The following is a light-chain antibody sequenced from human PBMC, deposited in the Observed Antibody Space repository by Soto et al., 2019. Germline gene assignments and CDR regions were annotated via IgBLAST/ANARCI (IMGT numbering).Light chain of an antibody. CDR1: SSDVGGYNY. J-gene: IGLJ1*01. Sequence: QSVLTQPPSASGSPGQSVTISCTGTSSDVGGYNYVSWYQQHPGKAPKLMIYEVSKRPSGVPDRFSGSKFANTASLTVSGLQAEDEADYYCSSYAGSNNLYVFGTGTKVTVL. V-gene: IGLV2-8*01. CDR3: SSYAGSNNLYV. CDR2: EVS.